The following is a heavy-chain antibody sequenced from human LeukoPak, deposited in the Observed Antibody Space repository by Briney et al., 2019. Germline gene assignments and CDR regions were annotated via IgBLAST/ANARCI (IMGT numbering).Heavy chain of an antibody. CDR3: ARDPNAHSKGEGYSYGQDY. V-gene: IGHV1-2*02. CDR2: INPNSGGT. D-gene: IGHD5-18*01. Sequence: ASVKVSCKTSGYTFTSYDINWVRQAPGQGLEWMGWINPNSGGTNYAQKFQGRVTMTRDTSISTAYMELSRLRSDDTAVYYCARDPNAHSKGEGYSYGQDYWGQGTLVTVSS. CDR1: GYTFTSYD. J-gene: IGHJ4*02.